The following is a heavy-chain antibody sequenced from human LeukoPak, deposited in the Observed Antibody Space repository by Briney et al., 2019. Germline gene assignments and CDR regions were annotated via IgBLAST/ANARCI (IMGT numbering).Heavy chain of an antibody. CDR3: ARDRGYSYGYLY. CDR2: ISSSSSYI. CDR1: GFTFSSYS. V-gene: IGHV3-21*01. D-gene: IGHD5-18*01. Sequence: GGSLRLSCAASGFTFSSYSMNWVRQAPGKGLEWVSSISSSSSYIYYADSVKGRFTISRDNAKNSLYLEMNSLRAEDTAVYYCARDRGYSYGYLYWGQGTLVTVSS. J-gene: IGHJ4*02.